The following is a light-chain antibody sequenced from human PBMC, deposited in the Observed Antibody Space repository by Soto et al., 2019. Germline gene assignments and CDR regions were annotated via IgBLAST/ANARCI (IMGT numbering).Light chain of an antibody. J-gene: IGLJ7*01. V-gene: IGLV1-47*01. Sequence: QSVLTQPPSASRTPGQRVTISCSGSSSNIGSNYVYWYQQLPGTAPKLLIYSNNQRPSGVPDRFSGSKSGTSASLAISGLRSEDEAYYYCAAWDDSLSGPVFGGGTQLTFL. CDR2: SNN. CDR3: AAWDDSLSGPV. CDR1: SSNIGSNY.